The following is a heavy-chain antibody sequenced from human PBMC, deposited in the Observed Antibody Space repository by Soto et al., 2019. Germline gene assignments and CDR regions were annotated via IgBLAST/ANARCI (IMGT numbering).Heavy chain of an antibody. CDR2: IWHSGLA. J-gene: IGHJ3*01. V-gene: IGHV4-4*02. D-gene: IGHD6-19*01. CDR1: GASISDNHW. CDR3: ARGKPCYSTGWGAFDV. Sequence: QVQLQESGPGLVKPSGTLSLSCAVSGASISDNHWWNWIRQSPGRGLELIGEIWHSGLANYNPSLRSRLTMSVDTSRNSFSLNLASVTAADTAVYYCARGKPCYSTGWGAFDVWGQGTTVTVSS.